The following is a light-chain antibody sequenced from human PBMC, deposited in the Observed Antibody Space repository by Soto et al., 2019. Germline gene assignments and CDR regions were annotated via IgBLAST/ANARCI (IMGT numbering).Light chain of an antibody. CDR1: QSVSSY. CDR3: QQRSNWPPLT. J-gene: IGKJ4*01. V-gene: IGKV3-11*01. CDR2: DAS. Sequence: EIVLTQSPATLSWSPGERATLSCRASQSVSSYLAWYQQKPGQAPRLLIYDASNRATGIPARFSGSGSGTDFTLTISSLEPEDFAVYYCQQRSNWPPLTFGGGTKVDI.